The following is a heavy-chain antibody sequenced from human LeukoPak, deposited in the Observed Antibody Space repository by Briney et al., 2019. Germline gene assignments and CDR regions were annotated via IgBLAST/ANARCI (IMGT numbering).Heavy chain of an antibody. CDR3: ARVDMVRGVITGGVH. J-gene: IGHJ4*02. D-gene: IGHD3-10*01. V-gene: IGHV1-18*01. Sequence: GASVKVPCKASGYTFTNYDISWVRQAPGQGLEWMGWISAYNGNTNYAQKLQGRVTMTTDTSTSTAYMELRSLRSDDTAVYYCARVDMVRGVITGGVHWGQGTLVTVSS. CDR2: ISAYNGNT. CDR1: GYTFTNYD.